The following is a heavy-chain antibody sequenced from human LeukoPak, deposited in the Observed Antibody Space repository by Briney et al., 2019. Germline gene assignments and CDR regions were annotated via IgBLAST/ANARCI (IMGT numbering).Heavy chain of an antibody. J-gene: IGHJ4*02. Sequence: GASVKVSCKASGYTFTGHYMHWVRQAPGQGLEWMGWINPNSGGTNYAQKFQGRVTMTRDTSISTAYMELSRLRSDDTAVYYCARDWVGQWLATYYFDYWGQGTLVTVSS. V-gene: IGHV1-2*02. CDR3: ARDWVGQWLATYYFDY. D-gene: IGHD6-19*01. CDR2: INPNSGGT. CDR1: GYTFTGHY.